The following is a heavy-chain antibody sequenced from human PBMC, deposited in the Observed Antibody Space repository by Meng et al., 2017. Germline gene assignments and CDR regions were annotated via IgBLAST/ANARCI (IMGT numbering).Heavy chain of an antibody. CDR1: GFTFSSYW. CDR3: ARDYFRRGYTRLGRGCDY. V-gene: IGHV3-7*01. Sequence: GESLKISCAASGFTFSSYWMSWVRQAPGKGLEWVANIKQDGSEKYYVDSVKGRFTISRDNAKNSLYLQMNSLRAEDTAVYYCARDYFRRGYTRLGRGCDYWGQGTLVTVSS. CDR2: IKQDGSEK. J-gene: IGHJ4*02. D-gene: IGHD2-2*02.